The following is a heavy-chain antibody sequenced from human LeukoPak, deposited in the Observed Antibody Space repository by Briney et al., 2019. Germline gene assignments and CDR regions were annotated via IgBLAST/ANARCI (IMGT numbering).Heavy chain of an antibody. V-gene: IGHV3-11*04. CDR2: ISSCGSTI. CDR3: ARDPCSGGNCYFDY. J-gene: IGHJ4*02. CDR1: GFTFSDYY. D-gene: IGHD2-15*01. Sequence: GETLRLSCAASGFTFSDYYMRWIRPAPGKGLEGVSYISSCGSTIYYGDSVKGRFTISRDNAKNSLYLQMNSLRAEDTAVYYCARDPCSGGNCYFDYWGQGTLVTVSS.